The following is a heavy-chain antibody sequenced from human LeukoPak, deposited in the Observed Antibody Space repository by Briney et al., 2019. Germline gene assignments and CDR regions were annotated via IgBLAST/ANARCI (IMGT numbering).Heavy chain of an antibody. D-gene: IGHD4-23*01. CDR3: ARLRYGGITSGAFDI. CDR2: INSDGSST. CDR1: GFTFIDYW. Sequence: GGSLRLSCVASGFTFIDYWLYWVGQAPGKGLVWVSRINSDGSSTSHADSVKGRFTISRDNAKNTLYLQMNSLRAEDTAAYYCARLRYGGITSGAFDIWGQGTVVTVSS. J-gene: IGHJ3*02. V-gene: IGHV3-74*01.